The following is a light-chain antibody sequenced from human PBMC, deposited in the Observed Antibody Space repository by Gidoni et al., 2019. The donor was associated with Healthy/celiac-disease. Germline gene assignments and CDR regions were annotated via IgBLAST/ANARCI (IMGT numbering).Light chain of an antibody. CDR1: SSDVGSYNL. CDR3: CSYAGSSTSYV. J-gene: IGLJ1*01. CDR2: EVS. Sequence: QSDLTQPASVYGSPGQSLTISCTGTSSDVGSYNLVSWYQQHPGKAPKLMIYEVSKRPSGVSNRFSGSKSGNTASLTISGLQAEDEADYYCCSYAGSSTSYVFGTGTKVTVL. V-gene: IGLV2-23*02.